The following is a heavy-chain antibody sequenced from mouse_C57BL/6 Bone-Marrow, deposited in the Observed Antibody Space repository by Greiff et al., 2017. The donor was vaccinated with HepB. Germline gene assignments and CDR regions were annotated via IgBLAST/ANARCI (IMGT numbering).Heavy chain of an antibody. Sequence: EVQLVESGGGLVQSGRSLRLSCATSGFTFSDFYMEWVRQAPGKGLEWIAASRNKANDYTTEYSASVKGRFIVSRDTSQSILYLQMNALRAEDTAIYYCARDASRYSNYYAMDYWGQGTSVTVSS. D-gene: IGHD2-5*01. J-gene: IGHJ4*01. CDR3: ARDASRYSNYYAMDY. CDR2: SRNKANDYTT. CDR1: GFTFSDFY. V-gene: IGHV7-1*01.